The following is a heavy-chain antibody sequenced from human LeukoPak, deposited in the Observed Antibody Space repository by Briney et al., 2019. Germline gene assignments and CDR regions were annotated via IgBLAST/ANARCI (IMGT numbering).Heavy chain of an antibody. CDR3: AKSEIYCSSTSCYFDY. CDR2: IRYDGSNK. V-gene: IGHV3-30*02. J-gene: IGHJ4*02. Sequence: GGSLRLSCAASGFTLSSYSMHWVRQAPGKGLEWVAFIRYDGSNKYYADSVKGRFTISRDNSKNTLYLQMNSLRAEDTAVYYCAKSEIYCSSTSCYFDYWGQGTLVTVSS. CDR1: GFTLSSYS. D-gene: IGHD2-2*01.